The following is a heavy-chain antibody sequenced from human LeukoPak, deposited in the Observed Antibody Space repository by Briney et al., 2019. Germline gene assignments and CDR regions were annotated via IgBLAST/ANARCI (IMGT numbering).Heavy chain of an antibody. V-gene: IGHV4-59*08. D-gene: IGHD2-2*01. J-gene: IGHJ4*02. Sequence: SETLSLTCTVSGGSISSYYWSWIRQPPGKGLEWIGYIYYSGSTNYNPSLKSRVTISVDPSKNQFSLKLSSVTAADTAVYYCARQYCSSTSCYYFDYWGQGTLVTVSS. CDR2: IYYSGST. CDR1: GGSISSYY. CDR3: ARQYCSSTSCYYFDY.